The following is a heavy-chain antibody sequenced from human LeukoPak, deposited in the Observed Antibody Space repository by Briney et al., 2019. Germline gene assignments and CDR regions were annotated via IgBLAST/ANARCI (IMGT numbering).Heavy chain of an antibody. V-gene: IGHV4-34*01. CDR2: VNYSGST. J-gene: IGHJ4*02. CDR1: GGSFSGYY. CDR3: ARGREVTRDFDY. Sequence: SETLSLTCVVYGGSFSGYYWSWIRQCPGKGLEWIGDVNYSGSTRYNPSLESRVTISVDTSKSQFSLKLSSVTAADTSVYYCARGREVTRDFDYWGQGTLVSVSS. D-gene: IGHD4-23*01.